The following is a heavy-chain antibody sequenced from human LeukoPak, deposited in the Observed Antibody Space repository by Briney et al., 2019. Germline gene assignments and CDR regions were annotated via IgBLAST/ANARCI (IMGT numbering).Heavy chain of an antibody. Sequence: SETLSLTCTVSGGSISSYYWSWIRQPAGKGLEWIGEIYHSGSTNYNPSLKSRVSISADTSKNHFSLRLSSVTAADTAVYYCARVPPRYCSSTSCYGSPYYYGMDVWGQGTTVTVSS. J-gene: IGHJ6*02. CDR1: GGSISSYY. CDR2: IYHSGST. V-gene: IGHV4-59*01. CDR3: ARVPPRYCSSTSCYGSPYYYGMDV. D-gene: IGHD2-2*01.